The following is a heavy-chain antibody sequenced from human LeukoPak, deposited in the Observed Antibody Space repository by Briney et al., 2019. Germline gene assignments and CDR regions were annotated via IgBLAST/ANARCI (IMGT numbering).Heavy chain of an antibody. Sequence: GGSLRLSCAASGFTFNSYSMNWVRQAPGKGLEWVSAISDTGNTYHADSVKGRFTISRDSSKNTLFLQMNRLRPEDAAVYYCAKAPVTTCRGAFCYPFDYWGLGTLVTVSX. V-gene: IGHV3-23*01. CDR3: AKAPVTTCRGAFCYPFDY. J-gene: IGHJ4*02. D-gene: IGHD2-15*01. CDR2: ISDTGNT. CDR1: GFTFNSYS.